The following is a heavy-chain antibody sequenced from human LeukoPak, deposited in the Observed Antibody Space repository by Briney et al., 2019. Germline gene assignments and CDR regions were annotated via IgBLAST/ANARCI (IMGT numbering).Heavy chain of an antibody. CDR2: IYTSGST. CDR3: ARGGGAAAGQKFDY. D-gene: IGHD6-13*01. Sequence: SVTLSLTCTVSGGSISSGSYYWSWIRQPAGKGLEWIGRIYTSGSTNYNPSLKSRVTISVDTSKNQFSLKLSSVTAADTAVYYCARGGGAAAGQKFDYWGQGTLVTVSS. CDR1: GGSISSGSYY. J-gene: IGHJ4*02. V-gene: IGHV4-61*02.